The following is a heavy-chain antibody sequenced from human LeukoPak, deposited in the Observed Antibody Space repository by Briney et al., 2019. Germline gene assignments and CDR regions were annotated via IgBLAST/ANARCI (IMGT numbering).Heavy chain of an antibody. CDR3: ARVGDYGGFDY. J-gene: IGHJ4*02. Sequence: SETLSLTCAVSGGSISTSSNYWGWIRQPPGKGLEWIGYIYYSGSTYYNPSLKSRVTISVDTSKNQFSLKLSSVTAADTAVYYCARVGDYGGFDYWGQGTLVTVSS. CDR2: IYYSGST. D-gene: IGHD4-23*01. V-gene: IGHV4-30-4*08. CDR1: GGSISTSSNY.